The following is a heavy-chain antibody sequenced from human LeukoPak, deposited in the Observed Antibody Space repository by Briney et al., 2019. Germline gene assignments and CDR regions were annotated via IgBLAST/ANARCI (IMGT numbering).Heavy chain of an antibody. D-gene: IGHD5-12*01. CDR3: ARTITPYTDPSPDY. CDR2: INPDSGGT. CDR1: GYTFTGHY. J-gene: IGHJ4*02. Sequence: ASVKVSCKASGYTFTGHYLHWVRQAPGQGLEWVGWINPDSGGTNYAQKFQGRVTMTRDTSISTAYMELSSLKSDDTAVFYCARTITPYTDPSPDYLGQGTLVTVSS. V-gene: IGHV1-2*02.